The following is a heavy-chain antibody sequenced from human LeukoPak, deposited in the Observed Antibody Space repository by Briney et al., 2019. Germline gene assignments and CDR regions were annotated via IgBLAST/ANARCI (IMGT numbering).Heavy chain of an antibody. CDR2: INTGGTVT. Sequence: GGSLRLSCAASGFTFSKYWMLWVRQAPGKGLESVSRINTGGTVTTYADSVKGRFTVSRDNADNTMFLQMNSVRDEDTAVYYCATKQWLAPPPDSWGQGTPVTVPS. CDR1: GFTFSKYW. V-gene: IGHV3-74*01. CDR3: ATKQWLAPPPDS. D-gene: IGHD6-19*01. J-gene: IGHJ4*02.